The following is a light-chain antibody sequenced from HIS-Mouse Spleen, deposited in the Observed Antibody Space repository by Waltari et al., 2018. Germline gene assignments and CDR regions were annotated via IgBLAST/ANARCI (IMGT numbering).Light chain of an antibody. CDR2: SNN. CDR1: SSNIGSNT. V-gene: IGLV1-44*01. J-gene: IGLJ2*01. Sequence: QSVLTQPPSASGTPGQRVTISCSGSSSNIGSNTVNWYQQLPGTAPKLLIYSNNPRTSGVPDRFSGSKPGTSASLAISGLQSEDEADYYCAAWDDSLNGVVFGGGTKLTVL. CDR3: AAWDDSLNGVV.